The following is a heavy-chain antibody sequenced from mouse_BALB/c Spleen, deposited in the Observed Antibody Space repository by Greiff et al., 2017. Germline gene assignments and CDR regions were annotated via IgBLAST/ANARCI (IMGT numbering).Heavy chain of an antibody. V-gene: IGHV14-3*02. D-gene: IGHD4-1*01. CDR1: GFNIKDTY. CDR2: IDPANGNT. CDR3: ARDRVLGRYFDV. Sequence: VQLQQSGAELVKPGASVKLSCTASGFNIKDTYMHWVKQRPEQGLEWIGRIDPANGNTKYDPKFQGKATITADTSSNTAYLQLSSLTSEDTAVYYCARDRVLGRYFDVWGAGTTVTVAS. J-gene: IGHJ1*01.